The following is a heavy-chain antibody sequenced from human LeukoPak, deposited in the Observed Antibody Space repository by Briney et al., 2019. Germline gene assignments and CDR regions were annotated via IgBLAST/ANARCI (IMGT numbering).Heavy chain of an antibody. V-gene: IGHV4-4*02. J-gene: IGHJ4*02. D-gene: IGHD3-10*01. CDR3: AREGRYYGSGSYYKTKTFDY. Sequence: PSETLSLTCAVSGGSIVSSDWWSWVRQPPGKGLEWIGEIYHSGITNYNPSLKSRVTISVDTSKNQFSLKLSSVTAADTAVYYCAREGRYYGSGSYYKTKTFDYWGQGTLVTVSS. CDR2: IYHSGIT. CDR1: GGSIVSSDW.